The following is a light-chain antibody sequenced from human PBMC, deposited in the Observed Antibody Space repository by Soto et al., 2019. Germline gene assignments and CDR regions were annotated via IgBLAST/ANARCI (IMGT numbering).Light chain of an antibody. J-gene: IGKJ4*01. CDR2: SAS. V-gene: IGKV3-15*01. CDR3: QQYNNGPPLT. Sequence: EIMMTQSPATLSVSPGERATLSCRASQSVSSNLARYQQKPGQAPRLLIYSASTRATGIPARFSGSGSGTEFTLTISSLQSEDFALYYCQQYNNGPPLTFGGGTKVEIK. CDR1: QSVSSN.